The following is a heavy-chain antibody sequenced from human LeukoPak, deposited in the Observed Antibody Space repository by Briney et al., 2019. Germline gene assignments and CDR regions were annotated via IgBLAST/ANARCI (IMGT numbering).Heavy chain of an antibody. CDR1: GGSFSGYY. CDR2: MSEGIT. Sequence: PSETLSLTCAVYGGSFSGYYWSWFRLPPGKGLEWIGEMSEGITNYHPSLQGRVTISIGSSKKQFSLHLASMTGADTAVYYCARRQYRLTWDKIDSWGQGTLVTVSS. CDR3: ARRQYRLTWDKIDS. J-gene: IGHJ4*02. D-gene: IGHD3-16*02. V-gene: IGHV4-34*01.